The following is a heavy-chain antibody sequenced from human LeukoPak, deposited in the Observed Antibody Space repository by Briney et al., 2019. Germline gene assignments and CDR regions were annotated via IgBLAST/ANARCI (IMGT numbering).Heavy chain of an antibody. Sequence: SETLSLTCAVSGGSISGSGYYWGWIRQPPGKGLEWIGSVFDSGSTYYKPSLRSRVTISVDTSKNQFSLRLSSVTAADTAVYYCARVSRGVVAARGFDYWGQGTLVTVSS. J-gene: IGHJ4*02. CDR2: VFDSGST. CDR1: GGSISGSGYY. CDR3: ARVSRGVVAARGFDY. D-gene: IGHD2-15*01. V-gene: IGHV4-39*01.